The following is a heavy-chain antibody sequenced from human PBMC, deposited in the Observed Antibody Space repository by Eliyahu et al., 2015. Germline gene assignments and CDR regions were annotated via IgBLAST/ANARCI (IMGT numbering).Heavy chain of an antibody. CDR1: GFTFNTYA. D-gene: IGHD3-16*01. CDR2: MASDGVRQ. V-gene: IGHV3-30*04. Sequence: QVQLVESGGGVVQPGTSLRLSCAXSGFTFNTYAMHWVRQAPGKGLEWVAVMASDGVRQFYADSVKGRFTISRDTSKNTLYLQMNSLRPEDTALYYCARDHIEVWNFDYWGQGDLVTVSS. CDR3: ARDHIEVWNFDY. J-gene: IGHJ4*02.